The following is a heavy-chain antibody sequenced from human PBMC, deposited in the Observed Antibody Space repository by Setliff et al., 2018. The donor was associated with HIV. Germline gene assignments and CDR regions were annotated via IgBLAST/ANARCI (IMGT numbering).Heavy chain of an antibody. V-gene: IGHV4-59*11. CDR2: IYYSGNT. CDR3: ARVPYSTSSGFDP. J-gene: IGHJ5*02. D-gene: IGHD6-6*01. CDR1: GGSISSHY. Sequence: SETLSLTCTVSGGSISSHYWSWIRQPPGKGLEWIGYIYYSGNTNYNPSLKSRVTISVDTSKNQFSLKLSSVTAADTAVYYCARVPYSTSSGFDPWGQGTLVTVSS.